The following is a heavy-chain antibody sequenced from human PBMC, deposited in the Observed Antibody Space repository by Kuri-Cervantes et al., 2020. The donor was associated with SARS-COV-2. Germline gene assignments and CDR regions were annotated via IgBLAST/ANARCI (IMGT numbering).Heavy chain of an antibody. V-gene: IGHV3-30*04. CDR1: GFTFNTCA. Sequence: GESLKISCAASGFTFNTCAMHWVRQAPGKGLECVAMISSDGSNKNYADSVKGRFTISRDNSKNTLYLQINSLRTEDTAVFYCARARVGVFDFWGQGALVTVSS. D-gene: IGHD2-21*01. J-gene: IGHJ4*02. CDR3: ARARVGVFDF. CDR2: ISSDGSNK.